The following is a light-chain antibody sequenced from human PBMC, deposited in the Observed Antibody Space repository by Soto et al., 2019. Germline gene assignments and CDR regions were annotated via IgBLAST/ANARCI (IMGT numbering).Light chain of an antibody. V-gene: IGLV4-69*01. CDR1: XXHSSYA. J-gene: IGLJ2*01. CDR2: LNSDGSH. CDR3: QTWGTGVV. Sequence: QPVLTQSPSASASLXXXXKLTCXXXXXHSSYAIAWHQRQPEKGPRYLMKLNSDGSHSKGDGIPDRFSGSSSGAERYLTISSLQSEDEADYYCQTWGTGVVFGGGTKLTVL.